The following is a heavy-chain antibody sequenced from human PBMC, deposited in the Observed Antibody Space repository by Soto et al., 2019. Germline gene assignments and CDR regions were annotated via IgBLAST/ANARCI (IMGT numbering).Heavy chain of an antibody. CDR2: IIPILGIA. J-gene: IGHJ3*02. Sequence: ASVKVSCKASGGTFSSYAISWVRQAPGQELEGMGVIIPILGIANDAQKVQGRVTITADKSTSTAHMELSLLRSEDAVVYYWARGGVLTGVRAFDIWGQGTMVTVSS. V-gene: IGHV1-69*10. CDR1: GGTFSSYA. CDR3: ARGGVLTGVRAFDI. D-gene: IGHD7-27*01.